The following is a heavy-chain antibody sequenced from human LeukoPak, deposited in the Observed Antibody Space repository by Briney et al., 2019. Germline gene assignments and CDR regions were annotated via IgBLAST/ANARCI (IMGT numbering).Heavy chain of an antibody. J-gene: IGHJ6*04. CDR1: GFTFSSYA. V-gene: IGHV3-30*04. CDR3: ARDAADYYYGMDV. CDR2: ISYDGSNR. Sequence: GVSLRLSCAASGFTFSSYAMHWLRQAPGKGLEWVAVISYDGSNRYYADSVKGRFTISRDNSKKTLYLQMNSLRAEDTAVYYCARDAADYYYGMDVWGKGTTVTVSS. D-gene: IGHD6-25*01.